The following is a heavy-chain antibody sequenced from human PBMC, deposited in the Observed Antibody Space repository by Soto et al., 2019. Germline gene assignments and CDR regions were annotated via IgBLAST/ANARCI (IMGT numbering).Heavy chain of an antibody. D-gene: IGHD3-3*02. J-gene: IGHJ5*02. CDR1: GGSIISSSYY. CDR2: IYYSGST. Sequence: SETLSLTCTVSGGSIISSSYYWGWIRQPPGKGLEWIGSIYYSGSTYYNPSLKSRVTISVDTSKNQFSLKLSSVTAADTAVYYCASPKIAFYNWFDPWGQGTLVTVSS. CDR3: ASPKIAFYNWFDP. V-gene: IGHV4-39*01.